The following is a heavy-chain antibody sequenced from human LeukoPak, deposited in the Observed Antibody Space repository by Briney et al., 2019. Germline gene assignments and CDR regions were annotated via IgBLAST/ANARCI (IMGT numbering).Heavy chain of an antibody. D-gene: IGHD5-18*01. CDR1: GFTFNAFG. V-gene: IGHV3-74*01. J-gene: IGHJ4*02. CDR3: ARGGSDTAMAHDY. CDR2: INREGSRT. Sequence: GGSLRLSCAASGFTFNAFGMNWVRQAPGKGLMWVSRINREGSRTDYADSVKGRFTISRDNAKNTLYLQVNSLRAEDTAVYFCARGGSDTAMAHDYWGQGTLVTVSS.